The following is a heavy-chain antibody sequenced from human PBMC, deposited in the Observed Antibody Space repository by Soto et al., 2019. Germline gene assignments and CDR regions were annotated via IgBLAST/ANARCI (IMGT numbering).Heavy chain of an antibody. CDR3: ARYWNYAYYYYGMDV. J-gene: IGHJ6*02. V-gene: IGHV3-21*01. CDR1: GFTFSSCS. D-gene: IGHD1-7*01. CDR2: ISSSSSYI. Sequence: GGSLRLSCAASGFTFSSCSMNWVRQAPGKGLEWVSSISSSSSYIYYADSVKGRFTISRDNAKNSLYLQMNSLRAEDTAVYYCARYWNYAYYYYGMDVWGQGTTVTVSS.